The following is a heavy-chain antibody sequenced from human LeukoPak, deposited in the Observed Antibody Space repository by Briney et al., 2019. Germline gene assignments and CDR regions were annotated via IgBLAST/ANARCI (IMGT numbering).Heavy chain of an antibody. D-gene: IGHD1-1*01. J-gene: IGHJ5*02. Sequence: GGSLRLSCAASGFRFTTYWMTWVRQAPGKGLEWVANIKEDGSDKHYVDSVKGRFTISRDNPKNSLYLQMNSLRAEDTAVYYCTRVAQSGPTGWFDPWGQGTLVTVSS. V-gene: IGHV3-7*01. CDR1: GFRFTTYW. CDR2: IKEDGSDK. CDR3: TRVAQSGPTGWFDP.